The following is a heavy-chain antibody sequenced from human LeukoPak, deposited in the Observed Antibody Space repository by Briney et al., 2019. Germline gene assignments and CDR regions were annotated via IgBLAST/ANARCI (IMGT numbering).Heavy chain of an antibody. V-gene: IGHV4-34*01. CDR2: INHSGST. CDR1: SGSFSGYC. J-gene: IGHJ2*01. D-gene: IGHD6-13*01. Sequence: PSETLSLTCAVYSGSFSGYCWSWIRQPPGKGLEWIGEINHSGSTNYNPSLKSRVTISVDTSKNQFSLEMTSVTAADTAVYYCARYSNTWPYWYFDLWGRGTLVTVSS. CDR3: ARYSNTWPYWYFDL.